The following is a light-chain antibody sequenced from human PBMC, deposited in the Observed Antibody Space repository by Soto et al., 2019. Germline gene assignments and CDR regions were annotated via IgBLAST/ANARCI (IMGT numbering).Light chain of an antibody. CDR2: EVN. CDR1: STDVGGYNY. V-gene: IGLV2-8*01. J-gene: IGLJ2*01. CDR3: SSYGGSNNFVV. Sequence: QSALTQPPSAAGSPGQSVTISCTGTSTDVGGYNYVSWYQQYPGKAPKLMIYEVNKRPSGVPDRFSGSKSGNTASLIVSGLQAEDEADYYCSSYGGSNNFVVFGGGTKLTVL.